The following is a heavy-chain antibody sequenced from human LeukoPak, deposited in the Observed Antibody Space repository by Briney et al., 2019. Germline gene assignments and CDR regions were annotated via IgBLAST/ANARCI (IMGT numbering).Heavy chain of an antibody. J-gene: IGHJ6*02. Sequence: PGGSLRLSCAASGFTFSSYAMSWVRQAPGKGLEWVSAISGSGGSTYYADSVKRRFTISRDNSKNTLYLQMNSLRAEDTAVYYCAKSYGDYTTGMDVWGQGTTVTVSS. D-gene: IGHD4-17*01. CDR3: AKSYGDYTTGMDV. V-gene: IGHV3-23*01. CDR1: GFTFSSYA. CDR2: ISGSGGST.